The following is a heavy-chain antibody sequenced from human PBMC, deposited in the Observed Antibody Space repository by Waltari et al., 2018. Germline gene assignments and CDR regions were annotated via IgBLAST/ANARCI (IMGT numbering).Heavy chain of an antibody. J-gene: IGHJ6*02. V-gene: IGHV3-74*01. CDR3: ASNRPGCYDKDV. CDR2: TKADGIGA. Sequence: WGRQAPGKRRPRVSRTKADGIGATSADSLRCRFTIARDNTKSTLELRMNSQRVEDTAVSYCASNRPGCYDKDVRDQGTTVTVSS.